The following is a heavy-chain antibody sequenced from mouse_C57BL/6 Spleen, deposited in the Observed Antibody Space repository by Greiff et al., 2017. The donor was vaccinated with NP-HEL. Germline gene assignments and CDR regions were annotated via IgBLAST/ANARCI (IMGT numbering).Heavy chain of an antibody. D-gene: IGHD1-1*01. V-gene: IGHV5-6*01. CDR3: ARGELRHWYFDV. CDR2: ISSGGSYT. CDR1: GFTFSSYG. Sequence: EVMLVESGGDLVKPGGSLKLSCAASGFTFSSYGMSWVRQTPDKRLEWVATISSGGSYTNYPDSVKGRFTISRDNAKNTLYLQMSSLKSEDTAMYYCARGELRHWYFDVWGTGTTVTVSS. J-gene: IGHJ1*03.